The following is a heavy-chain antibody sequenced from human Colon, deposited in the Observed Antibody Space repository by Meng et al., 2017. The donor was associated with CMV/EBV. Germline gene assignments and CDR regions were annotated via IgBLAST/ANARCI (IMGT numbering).Heavy chain of an antibody. V-gene: IGHV1-2*02. CDR2: INPNNGGT. J-gene: IGHJ4*02. CDR3: ARGGTTAMGY. Sequence: ASVKVSCKASGYTFTGYYVHWVRQAPGQGLEWMGWINPNNGGTNYAQKFQGRVTMTTDTSVTTVYMELSSLRSDDTAIYYCARGGTTAMGYWGQGTLVTVSS. CDR1: GYTFTGYY. D-gene: IGHD5-18*01.